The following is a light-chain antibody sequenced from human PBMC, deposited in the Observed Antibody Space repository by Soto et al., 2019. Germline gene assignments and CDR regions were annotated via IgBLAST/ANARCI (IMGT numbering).Light chain of an antibody. V-gene: IGLV2-8*01. CDR3: SSYAGINNLGV. CDR2: EVN. J-gene: IGLJ1*01. CDR1: SSDVGGYKY. Sequence: QSALTQPPSASGSPGQSVTISCTGTSSDVGGYKYVSWYQLHPGKAPKLMIFEVNKRPSGVPDRFSGSKSGNTASLTVSGLQAEDEADYYCSSYAGINNLGVFGTGTKLTVL.